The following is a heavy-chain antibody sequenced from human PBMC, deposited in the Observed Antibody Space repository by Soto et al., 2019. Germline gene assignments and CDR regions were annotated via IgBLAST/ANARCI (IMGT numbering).Heavy chain of an antibody. CDR1: GFTVSSNY. CDR3: ARGPAPMPLIDY. V-gene: IGHV3-66*01. CDR2: IYSGGGT. J-gene: IGHJ4*02. Sequence: EVQLVESGGGLVQPGGSLRLSCAASGFTVSSNYMSWVRQAPGKGLEWVSVIYSGGGTYYADSVKGRFTISRDNSKNTLYLQMNSLRAEDTAVYYCARGPAPMPLIDYWGQGTLVTVSS. D-gene: IGHD2-2*01.